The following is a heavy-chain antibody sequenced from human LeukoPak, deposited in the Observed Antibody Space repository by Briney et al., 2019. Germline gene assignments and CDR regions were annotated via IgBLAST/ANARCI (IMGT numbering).Heavy chain of an antibody. J-gene: IGHJ4*02. CDR3: TTDPYGYYPYYFDY. CDR2: IKSKTDGGTT. D-gene: IGHD3-22*01. Sequence: GGSLRLSCAASGFTFSNAWMSWVRQAPGKGLEWVGRIKSKTDGGTTDYAAPVKGRFTISRDDSKNTLYLQMSSLKTEDTAVYYCTTDPYGYYPYYFDYWGQGTLVTVSS. V-gene: IGHV3-15*01. CDR1: GFTFSNAW.